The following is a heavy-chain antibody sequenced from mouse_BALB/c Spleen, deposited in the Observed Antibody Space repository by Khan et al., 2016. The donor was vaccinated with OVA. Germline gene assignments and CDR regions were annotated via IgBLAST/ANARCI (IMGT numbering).Heavy chain of an antibody. CDR1: GYSITSNYA. V-gene: IGHV3-2*02. CDR3: ARGNYYGYAMDY. J-gene: IGHJ4*01. CDR2: ISYSGST. D-gene: IGHD1-1*01. Sequence: EVQLQESGPGLVKPSQSLSLTCTVTGYSITSNYAWNWIRQFPGNKLEWMGYISYSGSTSYNPSLKSRISITRDTSKNQVFRQLKSVTTEDTATYYCARGNYYGYAMDYWGQGTSVTVSS.